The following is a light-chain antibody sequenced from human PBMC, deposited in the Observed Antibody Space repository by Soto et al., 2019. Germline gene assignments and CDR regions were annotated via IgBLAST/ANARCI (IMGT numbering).Light chain of an antibody. CDR1: SSNIGAGYD. J-gene: IGLJ2*01. Sequence: QSVLTQPPSVSGAPGQRVTISCTGSSSNIGAGYDVHWYQQLPGTAPKLLIYGNSNRPSGVPDRFSGSKSGTSASLAITGGQAEDDDDYYCQSYDSSLSGVVFGGGTKLTVL. V-gene: IGLV1-40*01. CDR2: GNS. CDR3: QSYDSSLSGVV.